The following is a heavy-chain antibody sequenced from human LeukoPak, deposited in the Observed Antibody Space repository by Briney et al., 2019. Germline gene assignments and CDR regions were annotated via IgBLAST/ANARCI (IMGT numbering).Heavy chain of an antibody. CDR2: FSGSGSST. J-gene: IGHJ4*02. V-gene: IGHV3-23*01. CDR1: GFTFRNFG. CDR3: AKGQVAANRLPLNEY. Sequence: GGSLRLSCAASGFTFRNFGMSWVRQAPGKGLEWVSSFSGSGSSTYYADSVKGRFSVSRDSSKNTLYLQMNSLRAEDTAVYCCAKGQVAANRLPLNEYWGQGILVTVSS. D-gene: IGHD2-15*01.